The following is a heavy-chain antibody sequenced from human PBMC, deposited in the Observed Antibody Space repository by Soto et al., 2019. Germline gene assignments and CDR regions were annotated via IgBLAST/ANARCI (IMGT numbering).Heavy chain of an antibody. CDR3: ASKAATGPFKGVPFDI. D-gene: IGHD6-13*01. Sequence: PSETLSLTCSVFGCSIISSSYYWGWIRQPPGKGLEWNGSIYYNGSINYKPSLKNRDTISVDTTKNQLSKKLSKVTATDTAVYFCASKAATGPFKGVPFDIWGQGTMVT. V-gene: IGHV4-39*01. J-gene: IGHJ3*02. CDR2: IYYNGSI. CDR1: GCSIISSSYY.